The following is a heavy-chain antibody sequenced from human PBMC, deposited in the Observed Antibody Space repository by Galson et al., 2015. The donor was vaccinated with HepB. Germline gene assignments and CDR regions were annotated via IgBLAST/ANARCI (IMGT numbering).Heavy chain of an antibody. CDR2: INSDGSST. Sequence: SLRLSCAASGFTFSSYSMNWVRQAPGKGLVWVSRINSDGSSTSYADSVKGRFTISRDNAKNTLYLQMNSLRAEDTAVYYCARDWVDYGDRYYYYYYMDVWGKGTTVTVSS. V-gene: IGHV3-74*01. CDR3: ARDWVDYGDRYYYYYYMDV. D-gene: IGHD4-17*01. J-gene: IGHJ6*03. CDR1: GFTFSSYS.